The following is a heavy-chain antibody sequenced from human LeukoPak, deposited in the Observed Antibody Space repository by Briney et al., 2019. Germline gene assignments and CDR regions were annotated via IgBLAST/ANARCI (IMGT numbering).Heavy chain of an antibody. V-gene: IGHV3-49*03. CDR2: IRSKAYGGIT. J-gene: IGHJ5*02. D-gene: IGHD2-2*01. CDR3: TRAYTQLGFDP. CDR1: GFTFGDCA. Sequence: GGSLRLSCTASGFTFGDCAMSWFRQAPGKGLEWVGFIRSKAYGGITEYAASVKGRFTISRDDSKSIAYLQMNSLKTEDTAVYYCTRAYTQLGFDPWGQGTLVTVSS.